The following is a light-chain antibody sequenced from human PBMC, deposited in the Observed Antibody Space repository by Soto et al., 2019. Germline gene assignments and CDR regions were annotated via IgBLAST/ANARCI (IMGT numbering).Light chain of an antibody. CDR1: QSVSSSY. J-gene: IGKJ5*01. CDR2: GAS. CDR3: QQRSNWPST. V-gene: IGKV3D-20*02. Sequence: EIVLTQSPGTLPSSPGERATLSCRASQSVSSSYLAWYQQKPGQAPRLLIYGASNRATGIPDRFSGSGSGTDFTLTISSLEPEDFAVYYCQQRSNWPSTFGQGTRLEIK.